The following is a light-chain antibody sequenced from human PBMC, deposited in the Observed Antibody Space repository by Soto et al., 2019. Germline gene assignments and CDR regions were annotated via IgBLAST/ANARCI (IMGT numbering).Light chain of an antibody. J-gene: IGLJ3*02. CDR2: GNS. Sequence: QLVLTQPPSVSGAPGQRVTISCTGSSSNIGAGYDVHWYQQLPGTAPKLLIYGNSNRPSGVPARFSGSKSGTSASLAITGLQAEDEADYHCQSYDSSLRGSVFGGGTQLTVL. CDR1: SSNIGAGYD. V-gene: IGLV1-40*01. CDR3: QSYDSSLRGSV.